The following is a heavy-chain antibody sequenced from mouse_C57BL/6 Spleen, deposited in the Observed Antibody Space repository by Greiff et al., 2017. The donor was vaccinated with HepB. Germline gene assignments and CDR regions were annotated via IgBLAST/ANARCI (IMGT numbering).Heavy chain of an antibody. Sequence: QVQLKQSGPGLVAPSQSLSITCTVSGFSLTSYGVHWVRQPPGKGLEWLVVIWSDGSTTYNSALKSRLSISKDNYKSQVFLKMNSLPTDDTAMYYCARHEPGSAMDYLGQVTSVTVSS. V-gene: IGHV2-6-1*01. J-gene: IGHJ4*01. CDR3: ARHEPGSAMDY. D-gene: IGHD1-1*01. CDR2: IWSDGST. CDR1: GFSLTSYG.